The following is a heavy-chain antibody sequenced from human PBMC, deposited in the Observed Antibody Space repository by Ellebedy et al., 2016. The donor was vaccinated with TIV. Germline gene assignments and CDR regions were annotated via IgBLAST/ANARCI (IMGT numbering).Heavy chain of an antibody. CDR3: ARLPKGFCSGVTCFGWFDP. J-gene: IGHJ5*01. CDR1: GDSISSDGSY. Sequence: MPSETLSLTCIVSGDSISSDGSYWGWIRQRPGTGLEWIAYIYDTATPKSNPSLKSRVSMSADTSKNEFSLNLSSVNAADTAIYYCARLPKGFCSGVTCFGWFDPWGQGMLVTVSS. D-gene: IGHD2-15*01. CDR2: IYDTATP. V-gene: IGHV4-31*03.